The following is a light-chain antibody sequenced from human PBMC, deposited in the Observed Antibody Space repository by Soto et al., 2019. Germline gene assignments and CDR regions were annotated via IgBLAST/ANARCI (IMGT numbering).Light chain of an antibody. CDR2: AAS. V-gene: IGKV1-39*01. CDR1: QRISTY. CDR3: QQSSSTLAT. J-gene: IGKJ1*01. Sequence: DIEMTQSPSSLSASVGDTVTITCRASQRISTYLNWYQQKPGRAPKLVISAASSLQSGVPTRFSGDGSGTDFTLTISSLQPEDVATYFCQQSSSTLATFVQGTRV.